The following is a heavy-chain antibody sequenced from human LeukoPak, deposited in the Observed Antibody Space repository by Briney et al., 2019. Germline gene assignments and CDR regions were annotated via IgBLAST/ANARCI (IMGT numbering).Heavy chain of an antibody. Sequence: GASVKVSCKASGYTFTGYYMHWVRQGPRQGLEWMGWINPNSGGTNYAQKFQGRVTMTRDTSISTAYMELSRLRSDDTAVYYCARVGSTYYYDSGPTFFDYWGQGTLVTVSS. CDR1: GYTFTGYY. CDR3: ARVGSTYYYDSGPTFFDY. D-gene: IGHD3-22*01. J-gene: IGHJ4*02. CDR2: INPNSGGT. V-gene: IGHV1-2*02.